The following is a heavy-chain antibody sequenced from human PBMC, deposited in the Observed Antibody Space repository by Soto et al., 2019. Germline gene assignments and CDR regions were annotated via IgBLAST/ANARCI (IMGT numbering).Heavy chain of an antibody. J-gene: IGHJ4*02. CDR1: GFTFSSYE. V-gene: IGHV3-48*03. CDR2: ISSSGTGT. CDR3: VRDLHEPLAADALREAN. D-gene: IGHD4-17*01. Sequence: EMQLVQSGGGLVQPGGSLRLSCAASGFTFSSYEMHWVRQAPGKGLEWISYISSSGTGTYYADSVRGRFTMSRDNTKNSVPLQTYSLRAEDTAIYYCVRDLHEPLAADALREANWGQGTQVTVSS.